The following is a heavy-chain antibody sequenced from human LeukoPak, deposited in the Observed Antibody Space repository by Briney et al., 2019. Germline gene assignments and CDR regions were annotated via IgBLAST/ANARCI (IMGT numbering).Heavy chain of an antibody. Sequence: ASVKVSCRASGYTFTSYYMHWVRQAPGQGLEWMGIINPSGGSTSYAQKFQGRVTMTRDTSTSTVYMELSSLRSEDTAVYYCARETEAYYYGSGSSTYFDYWGQGTLVTVSS. CDR2: INPSGGST. J-gene: IGHJ4*02. D-gene: IGHD3-10*01. V-gene: IGHV1-46*01. CDR1: GYTFTSYY. CDR3: ARETEAYYYGSGSSTYFDY.